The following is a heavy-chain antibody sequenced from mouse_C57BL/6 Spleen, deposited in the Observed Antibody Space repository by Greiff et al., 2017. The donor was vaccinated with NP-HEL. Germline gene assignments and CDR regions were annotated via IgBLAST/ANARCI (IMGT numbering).Heavy chain of an antibody. V-gene: IGHV1-18*01. Sequence: EVQLQQSGPELVKPGASVKIPCKASGYTFTDYNMDWVKQSHGKSLEWIGDINPNNGGTIYNQKFKGKATLTVDKSSSTAYMELRSLTSEDTAVYYCARKGLTGSCAYWGQGTLVTVSA. J-gene: IGHJ3*01. CDR3: ARKGLTGSCAY. CDR2: INPNNGGT. CDR1: GYTFTDYN. D-gene: IGHD4-1*01.